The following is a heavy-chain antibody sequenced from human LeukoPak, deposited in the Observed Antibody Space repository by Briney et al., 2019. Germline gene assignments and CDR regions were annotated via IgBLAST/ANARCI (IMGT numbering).Heavy chain of an antibody. V-gene: IGHV4-59*01. Sequence: KSSETLSLTCTVSGGSISSYYWSWIRQPPGKGLEWIGYIYYSGSTNYNPSLKSRVTISVDTSKNQFSLKLSSVTAADTAVYYCARGRDVVVVAATPGYYYYMDVWGKGTTVTVSS. CDR3: ARGRDVVVVAATPGYYYYMDV. CDR2: IYYSGST. J-gene: IGHJ6*03. CDR1: GGSISSYY. D-gene: IGHD2-15*01.